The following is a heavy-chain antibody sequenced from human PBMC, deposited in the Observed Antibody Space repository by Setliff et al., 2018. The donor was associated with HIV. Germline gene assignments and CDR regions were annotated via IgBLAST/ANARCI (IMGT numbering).Heavy chain of an antibody. V-gene: IGHV4-34*01. CDR3: ARQTYYYDNSGHNWFDP. J-gene: IGHJ5*02. Sequence: SETLSLTCAVYGGSFSGYYWSWIRQPPGKGLEWIGEINTSGTTNYNPSLKSRVTISVDTSKNQFSLKLSSVTAADTAVYFCARQTYYYDNSGHNWFDPWGQGTLVTVSS. CDR1: GGSFSGYY. CDR2: INTSGTT. D-gene: IGHD3-22*01.